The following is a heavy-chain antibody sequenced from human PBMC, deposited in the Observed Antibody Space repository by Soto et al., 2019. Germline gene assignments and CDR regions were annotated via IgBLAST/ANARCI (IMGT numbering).Heavy chain of an antibody. J-gene: IGHJ3*02. Sequence: QLQLQESGPGLVKPSETLSLTCTVSGVYISSSSDYWGWIRQPPGKGLEWIGSIYYIGSTYYNPSLKSRVTISVDASKNQFSLKLRSVTAADTAVYDCARLGCELLVYAFDIWGQGTMVTVSS. CDR3: ARLGCELLVYAFDI. CDR2: IYYIGST. V-gene: IGHV4-39*01. CDR1: GVYISSSSDY. D-gene: IGHD1-26*01.